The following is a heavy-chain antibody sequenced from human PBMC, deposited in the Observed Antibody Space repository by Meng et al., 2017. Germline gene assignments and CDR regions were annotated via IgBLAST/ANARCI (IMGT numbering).Heavy chain of an antibody. CDR3: ARVGGSGWYVYYFDY. J-gene: IGHJ4*02. CDR2: INAGNGNT. Sequence: SVKVSCKASGYTFTSYAMHWVRQAPGQRLEWMGWINAGNGNTKYSQKFQGRVTITRDTSASTAYMELSSLRSEDTAVYYCARVGGSGWYVYYFDYWGQGTLVTVSS. V-gene: IGHV1-3*01. CDR1: GYTFTSYA. D-gene: IGHD6-19*01.